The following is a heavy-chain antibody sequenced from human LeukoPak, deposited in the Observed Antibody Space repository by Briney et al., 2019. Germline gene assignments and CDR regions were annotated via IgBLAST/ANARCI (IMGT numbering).Heavy chain of an antibody. CDR3: ARGPHQYSSSWYPRTLYYFDY. CDR1: GYTFTGYY. V-gene: IGHV1-2*02. J-gene: IGHJ4*02. D-gene: IGHD6-13*01. Sequence: ASVKVSCKASGYTFTGYYMHWVRQAPGQGLEWMGWINPNSGGTNYAQKFQGRVTMTRDTSISTAYMELSRLRSDDTAVYYCARGPHQYSSSWYPRTLYYFDYWGQGALVTFSS. CDR2: INPNSGGT.